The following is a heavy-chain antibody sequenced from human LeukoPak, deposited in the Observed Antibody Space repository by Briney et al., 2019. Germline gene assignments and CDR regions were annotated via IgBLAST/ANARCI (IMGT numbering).Heavy chain of an antibody. D-gene: IGHD6-13*01. CDR1: GFTFSTNS. CDR3: ARGHSISPNWFDP. Sequence: GGSLRLSCAASGFTFSTNSMNWVRQAPGKGLEWVSYISSTGGTIYYADSMKGRFTISRDNAKNSLYLQMNSLRAEDTAVYYCARGHSISPNWFDPWGQGTLVTVSS. V-gene: IGHV3-48*04. J-gene: IGHJ5*02. CDR2: ISSTGGTI.